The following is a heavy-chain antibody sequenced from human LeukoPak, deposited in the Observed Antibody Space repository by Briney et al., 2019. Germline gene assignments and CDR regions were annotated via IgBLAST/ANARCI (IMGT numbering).Heavy chain of an antibody. CDR2: ISGSGGST. CDR3: AKDPDYYGSGSYYKRGYFDY. V-gene: IGHV3-23*01. CDR1: GFPFSSYA. J-gene: IGHJ4*02. Sequence: PGGSLRLSCAASGFPFSSYAMTWVRQAPGKGLEWVSGISGSGGSTYYADSVKGRFTISRDNSKNTLYLQMNSLRPEDTAVYYCAKDPDYYGSGSYYKRGYFDYWGQGTLVTVSS. D-gene: IGHD3-10*01.